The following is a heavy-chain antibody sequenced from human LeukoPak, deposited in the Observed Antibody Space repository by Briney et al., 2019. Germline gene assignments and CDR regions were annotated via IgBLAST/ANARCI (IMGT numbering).Heavy chain of an antibody. CDR1: GGTFSSYA. CDR2: IIPIFGTA. Sequence: SVKVSCKASGGTFSSYAISWVRQAPGQGLEWMGGIIPIFGTANYAQKFQGRVTSTTDESTSTAYMELSSLRSEDTAVYYCARTNSSWYLDWFDPWGQETLVTVSS. V-gene: IGHV1-69*05. D-gene: IGHD6-13*01. CDR3: ARTNSSWYLDWFDP. J-gene: IGHJ5*02.